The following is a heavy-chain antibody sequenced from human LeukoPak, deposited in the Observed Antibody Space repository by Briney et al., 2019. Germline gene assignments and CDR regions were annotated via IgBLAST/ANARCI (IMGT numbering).Heavy chain of an antibody. Sequence: ASVTVSCKASGYTFTGYYMHWVRQAPGQGLEWMGWVNPNSGGTNYAQKFQGRVTMTRDTSISTAYMELSRLRSDDTAVYYCARGRDYYDSSGLDYWGQGTLVTVSS. CDR2: VNPNSGGT. CDR1: GYTFTGYY. V-gene: IGHV1-2*02. J-gene: IGHJ4*02. CDR3: ARGRDYYDSSGLDY. D-gene: IGHD3-22*01.